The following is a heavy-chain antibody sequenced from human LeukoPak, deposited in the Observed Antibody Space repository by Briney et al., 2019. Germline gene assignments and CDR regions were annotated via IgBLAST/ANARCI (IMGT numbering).Heavy chain of an antibody. D-gene: IGHD1-26*01. CDR3: ARDGGAVGRSTWFDP. CDR2: IHNRGGT. Sequence: SETLSLTCTVSGGPIDNHLWTWIRQPPGKGLEWIGYIHNRGGTKYNPSLKSRVTISVDTSKNQFSLRVNSVTAADTAVYYCARDGGAVGRSTWFDPWGQGTLVTVSS. J-gene: IGHJ5*02. CDR1: GGPIDNHL. V-gene: IGHV4-59*11.